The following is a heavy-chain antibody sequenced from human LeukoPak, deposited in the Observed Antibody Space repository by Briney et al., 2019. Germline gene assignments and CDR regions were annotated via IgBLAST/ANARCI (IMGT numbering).Heavy chain of an antibody. V-gene: IGHV3-30*03. CDR3: AXVVAAPSF. CDR2: ISYDGSNK. Sequence: GRSLRLSCAASGFTFSSYGMHWVRQAPGKGLEWVAVISYDGSNKYYADSVKGRFTISRDNSKNTLYLQMNSLRAEDTAVYYCAXVVAAPSFWGQGTLVTVSS. D-gene: IGHD2-15*01. CDR1: GFTFSSYG. J-gene: IGHJ4*02.